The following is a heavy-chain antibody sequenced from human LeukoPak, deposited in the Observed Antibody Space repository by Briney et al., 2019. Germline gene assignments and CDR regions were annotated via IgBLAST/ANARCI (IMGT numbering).Heavy chain of an antibody. J-gene: IGHJ3*02. Sequence: SETLSLTCAVYGGSFGGYYWSWIRQPPGKGLEWIGSIYYSGSTYYNPSLKSRVTISVDTSKNQFSLKLSSVTAADTAVYYCASRMDDAFDIWGQGTMVTVSS. V-gene: IGHV4-34*01. CDR1: GGSFGGYY. D-gene: IGHD1-14*01. CDR2: IYYSGST. CDR3: ASRMDDAFDI.